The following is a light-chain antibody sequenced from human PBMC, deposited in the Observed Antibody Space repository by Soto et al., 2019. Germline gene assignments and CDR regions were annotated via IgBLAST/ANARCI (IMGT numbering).Light chain of an antibody. Sequence: QSALTQPASVFGSPGQSIAISCTGTSNDVGAYHFVSWFQQHPGKAPKLIIYDVDNRPSGVSDRFSASKSGNTASLTISGLQAEDEADYYCSSYVTDDTYVFGTGTKLTVL. CDR1: SNDVGAYHF. V-gene: IGLV2-14*03. J-gene: IGLJ1*01. CDR3: SSYVTDDTYV. CDR2: DVD.